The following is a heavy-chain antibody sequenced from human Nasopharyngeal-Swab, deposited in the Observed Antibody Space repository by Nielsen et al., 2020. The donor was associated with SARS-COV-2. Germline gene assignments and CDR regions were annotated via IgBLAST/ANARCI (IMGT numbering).Heavy chain of an antibody. D-gene: IGHD5/OR15-5a*01. CDR1: GFTFSSYG. V-gene: IGHV3-30*03. Sequence: GASLKISCAASGFTFSSYGMHWARQAPGKGLEWVAVISYDGSNKYYADSVKGRFTISRDNSKNTLYLQMNSLRAEDTAVYFCALAVYDYIDYWGQGTLVTVSS. J-gene: IGHJ4*02. CDR3: ALAVYDYIDY. CDR2: ISYDGSNK.